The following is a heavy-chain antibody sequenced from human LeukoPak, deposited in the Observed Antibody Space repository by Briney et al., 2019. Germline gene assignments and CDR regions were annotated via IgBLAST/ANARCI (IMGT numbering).Heavy chain of an antibody. D-gene: IGHD2-15*01. CDR3: ARAWSFFDI. V-gene: IGHV4-59*01. Sequence: SETLSLTCTVSGGSLSSYYWSWIRQPPGKGLEWIGYIYYSGSTNYNPSLKSRVTISVDTSKNQFSLKLSSVTAADTAVYYCARAWSFFDIWGQGTMVTVSS. J-gene: IGHJ3*02. CDR1: GGSLSSYY. CDR2: IYYSGST.